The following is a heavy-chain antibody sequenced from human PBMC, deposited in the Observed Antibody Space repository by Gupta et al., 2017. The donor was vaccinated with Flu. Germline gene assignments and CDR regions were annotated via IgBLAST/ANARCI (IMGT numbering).Heavy chain of an antibody. V-gene: IGHV4-61*02. D-gene: IGHD4-23*01. CDR1: GGSISSGSYY. CDR3: ARAINSGGPEPFDY. Sequence: QVQLQESGPGLVKPSQTLSLTCTVSGGSISSGSYYWSWIRQPAGKGLEWIGRIYTSGSTNYNPSLKSRVTISVDTSKNQFSLKLSSVTAADTAVYYCARAINSGGPEPFDYWGQGTLVTVSS. J-gene: IGHJ4*02. CDR2: IYTSGST.